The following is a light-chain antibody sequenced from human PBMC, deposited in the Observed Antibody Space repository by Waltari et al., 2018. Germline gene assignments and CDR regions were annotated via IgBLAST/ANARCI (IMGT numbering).Light chain of an antibody. CDR3: QHFGSSLLT. CDR2: GAS. J-gene: IGKJ4*01. V-gene: IGKV3-20*01. Sequence: EIVLTQSPGTLSLSPGERATLSCRASQRVSSTYLAWYQQKPGQAPGLIIYGASTRATGIPDRFSGSGSGTDFTLTISTLEPEDFGVFYCQHFGSSLLTFGGGTKVEIK. CDR1: QRVSSTY.